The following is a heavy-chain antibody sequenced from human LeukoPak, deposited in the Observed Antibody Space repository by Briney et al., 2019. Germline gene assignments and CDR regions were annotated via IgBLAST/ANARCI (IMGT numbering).Heavy chain of an antibody. J-gene: IGHJ4*02. CDR2: IYYSGST. V-gene: IGHV4-39*07. Sequence: SETLSLTCSVSGDSITGYYWGWIRQPPGKGLEWIGSIYYSGSTYYNPSLKSRVTISVDTSKNQFSLKLSSVTAADTAVYYCASREMATRLGDQLPDYWGQGTLVTVSS. CDR3: ASREMATRLGDQLPDY. CDR1: GDSITGYY. D-gene: IGHD5-24*01.